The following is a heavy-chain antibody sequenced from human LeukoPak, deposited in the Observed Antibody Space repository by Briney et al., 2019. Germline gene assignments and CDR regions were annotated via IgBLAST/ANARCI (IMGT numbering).Heavy chain of an antibody. D-gene: IGHD4-23*01. Sequence: GRSLRLSCAASGFTFSSYAMHWVRQAPGKGLEWVAVISYDGSNKYYAYSVKGRSTISRAHSKNTLYLQMNSLGAEDTAVYYCARDAVVTPGLDYWGQGTLVTVSS. CDR2: ISYDGSNK. J-gene: IGHJ4*02. CDR1: GFTFSSYA. V-gene: IGHV3-30*04. CDR3: ARDAVVTPGLDY.